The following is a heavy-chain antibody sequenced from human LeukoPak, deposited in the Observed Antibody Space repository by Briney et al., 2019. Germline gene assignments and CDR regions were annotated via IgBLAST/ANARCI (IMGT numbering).Heavy chain of an antibody. CDR3: ARDQRGIYGAFDI. V-gene: IGHV4-31*03. CDR1: GGSISSGGYY. CDR2: IYYSGST. Sequence: SETLSLTCTVSGGSISSGGYYWSRIRQHPGKGLEWIGYIYYSGSTYYNPSLKSRVTISVDTSKNQFSLKLSSVTAADTAVYYCARDQRGIYGAFDIWGQGTMVTVSS. J-gene: IGHJ3*02. D-gene: IGHD2/OR15-2a*01.